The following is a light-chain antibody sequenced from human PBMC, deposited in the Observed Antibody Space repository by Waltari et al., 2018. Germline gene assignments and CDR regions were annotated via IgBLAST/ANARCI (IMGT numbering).Light chain of an antibody. CDR1: ALPQTY. V-gene: IGLV3-10*01. J-gene: IGLJ1*01. Sequence: SYELTQPPSVSVSPGQTARIPCSGDALPQTYAYWYQQKSGQAPVLVIYEDSKRPPGIPERISGSSSGTMATWTSSGAQVEDEGDYYCYSADSTVNHDVFGTGTKVTVL. CDR2: EDS. CDR3: YSADSTVNHDV.